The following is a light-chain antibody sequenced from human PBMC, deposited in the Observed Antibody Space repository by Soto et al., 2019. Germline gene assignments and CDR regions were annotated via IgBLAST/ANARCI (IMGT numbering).Light chain of an antibody. CDR3: QQYNNWPLT. V-gene: IGKV3D-15*01. CDR1: RGVSANY. Sequence: ENLLTQSPGTLSLSPGEGATLSCRASRGVSANYLAWYQQKPGQAPTLLIYGASIRAAGIPDRFSGSGSGTEFTLTITSLQSEDFAVYCCQQYNNWPLTFGPGTRLEIK. J-gene: IGKJ5*01. CDR2: GAS.